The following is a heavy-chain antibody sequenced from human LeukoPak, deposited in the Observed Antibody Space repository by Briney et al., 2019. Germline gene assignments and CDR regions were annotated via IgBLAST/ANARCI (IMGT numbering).Heavy chain of an antibody. CDR2: IYYSGST. Sequence: PSETLSLTCTVSGGSISSGDYYWSWIRQPPGKGLEWIGHIYYSGSTYYNPSLKSRVTISVDTSKNQFSLKLSSVTAADTAVYNCARVPTVTTFYFDYWGQGTLVTVSS. CDR1: GGSISSGDYY. J-gene: IGHJ4*02. D-gene: IGHD4-11*01. CDR3: ARVPTVTTFYFDY. V-gene: IGHV4-30-4*08.